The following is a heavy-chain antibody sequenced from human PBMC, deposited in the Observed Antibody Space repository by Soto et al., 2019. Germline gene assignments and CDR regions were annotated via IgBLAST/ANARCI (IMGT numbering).Heavy chain of an antibody. Sequence: ASVKVSCKASGYTFTGYYMHWVRQAPGQGLEWMGWINPNSGGTNYAQKFQGRVTMTRDTSISTAYMELSRLRSDDTAVYYCARGGGIAARQLAGGDYWGQGTLVTVSS. CDR1: GYTFTGYY. CDR3: ARGGGIAARQLAGGDY. CDR2: INPNSGGT. D-gene: IGHD6-6*01. V-gene: IGHV1-2*02. J-gene: IGHJ4*02.